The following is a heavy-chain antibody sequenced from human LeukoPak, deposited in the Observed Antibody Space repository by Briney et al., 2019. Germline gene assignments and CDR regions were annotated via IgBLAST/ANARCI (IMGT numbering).Heavy chain of an antibody. V-gene: IGHV3-9*01. J-gene: IGHJ6*03. CDR3: ARDGYCSGGSCYSGSYYYYYMDV. Sequence: GGSLRLSCAASGFTFDDYAMHWVRQAPGKGLEWVSGISWNSGSIGYADSVKGRFTISRDNAKNSLYLQMNSLRAEDTAVYYCARDGYCSGGSCYSGSYYYYYMDVWGKGTTVTVSS. D-gene: IGHD2-15*01. CDR1: GFTFDDYA. CDR2: ISWNSGSI.